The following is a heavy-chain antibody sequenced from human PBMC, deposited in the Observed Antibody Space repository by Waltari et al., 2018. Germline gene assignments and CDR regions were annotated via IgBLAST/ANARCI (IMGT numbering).Heavy chain of an antibody. CDR1: GYSISSSNW. V-gene: IGHV4-28*06. Sequence: QVQLQESGPGLVKPSDTLSLTCAVSGYSISSSNWWGWIRQPPGQGLEWIGYIYYSGSTNYNPSLKSRVTMSVDTSKNQFSLKLSSVTALDTAVYYCARNGLSYDILTGYYPSYFDYWGQGTLVTVSS. CDR3: ARNGLSYDILTGYYPSYFDY. CDR2: IYYSGST. J-gene: IGHJ4*02. D-gene: IGHD3-9*01.